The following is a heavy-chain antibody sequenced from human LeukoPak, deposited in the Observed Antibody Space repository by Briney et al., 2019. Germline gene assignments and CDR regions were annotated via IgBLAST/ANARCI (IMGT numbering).Heavy chain of an antibody. CDR3: ARGAGGYSYGFDY. Sequence: ASVKVSCKASGHTFTDYYIHWVRQAPGLGLEWMGWINPHSGGTNFAQKFQGRVTMTRDTSISTAYMDISRLTSDDTAVYYCARGAGGYSYGFDYWGQGTLVTVSS. D-gene: IGHD5-18*01. CDR2: INPHSGGT. CDR1: GHTFTDYY. V-gene: IGHV1-2*02. J-gene: IGHJ4*02.